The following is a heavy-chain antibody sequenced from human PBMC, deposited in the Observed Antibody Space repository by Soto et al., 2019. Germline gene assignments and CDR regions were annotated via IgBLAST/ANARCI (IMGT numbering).Heavy chain of an antibody. CDR1: GGSINSNNYY. D-gene: IGHD5-12*01. CDR3: ASHVEMATPGDY. V-gene: IGHV4-39*01. J-gene: IGHJ4*02. CDR2: IYYSGST. Sequence: PSETLSLTCTVSGGSINSNNYYWGWIRQPPGKELEWIGSIYYSGSTYYNPSLKSRATIPIDTSKNQFSLKLSSVTAADTAVYYCASHVEMATPGDYWGQGTLVTVSS.